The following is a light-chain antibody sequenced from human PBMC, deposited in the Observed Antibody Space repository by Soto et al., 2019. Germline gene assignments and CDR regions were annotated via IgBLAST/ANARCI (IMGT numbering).Light chain of an antibody. CDR3: PQYNSYKT. CDR1: QNISSW. Sequence: DIQMTQSPSTLSASVGDRVTITCRASQNISSWLAGYQQKSWKAPKLLIDDASSLESGAPSRFRGSGSGTDFSLTIGSLQPDDFETSYCPQYNSYKTFGQGTKLEIK. J-gene: IGKJ2*01. CDR2: DAS. V-gene: IGKV1-5*01.